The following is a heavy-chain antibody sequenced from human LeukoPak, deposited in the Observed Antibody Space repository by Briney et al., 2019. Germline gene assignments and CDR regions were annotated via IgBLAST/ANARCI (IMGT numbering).Heavy chain of an antibody. Sequence: SETLSLTCTVFGGSISSYYWSWIRQPPGKGLEWIGYIYYSGSTNYNPSLKSRVTISVDTSKNQFSLKLSSVTAADTAVYYCARGRQWLANDYWGQGTLVTVSS. D-gene: IGHD6-19*01. CDR2: IYYSGST. V-gene: IGHV4-59*01. CDR3: ARGRQWLANDY. CDR1: GGSISSYY. J-gene: IGHJ4*02.